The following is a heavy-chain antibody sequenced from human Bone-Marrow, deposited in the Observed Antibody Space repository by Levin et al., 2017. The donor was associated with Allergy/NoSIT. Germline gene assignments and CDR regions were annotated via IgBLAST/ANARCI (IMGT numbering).Heavy chain of an antibody. J-gene: IGHJ6*02. D-gene: IGHD3-3*01. CDR1: GFTFSDYY. Sequence: PGGSLRLSCAASGFTFSDYYMSWIRQAPGKGLEWVSYISSSGSTIYYADSVKGRFTISRDNAKNSLYLQMNSLRAEDTAVYYCAREQQPLRLEWDYYYYGMDVWGQGTTVTVSS. CDR3: AREQQPLRLEWDYYYYGMDV. V-gene: IGHV3-11*01. CDR2: ISSSGSTI.